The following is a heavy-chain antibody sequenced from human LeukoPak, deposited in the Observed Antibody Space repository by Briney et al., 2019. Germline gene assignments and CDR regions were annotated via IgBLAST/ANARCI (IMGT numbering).Heavy chain of an antibody. D-gene: IGHD2-2*01. Sequence: SETLSLTCTVSGASVSSSNYYWSWIRQPPGKGLEWIGYIYYSGSANYNPSLKSRVTISVDTSKNQFSLKLSSVTAADTAVYYCARDYCTTTRCYPNYFDYWGQGTLVTVSS. J-gene: IGHJ4*02. CDR3: ARDYCTTTRCYPNYFDY. V-gene: IGHV4-61*01. CDR1: GASVSSSNYY. CDR2: IYYSGSA.